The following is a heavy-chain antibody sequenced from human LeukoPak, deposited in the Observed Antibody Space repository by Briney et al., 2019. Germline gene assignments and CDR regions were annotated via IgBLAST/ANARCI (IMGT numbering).Heavy chain of an antibody. CDR1: GGSISSSSYY. CDR3: ARDGGYDYVWGSYRTNWFDP. D-gene: IGHD3-16*02. J-gene: IGHJ5*02. Sequence: SETLSLTCTVSGGSISSSSYYWGWIRQPPGKGLEWIGSIYYRGSTYYNPSLKSRVTISVDTSKNQFSLKLSSVTAADTAVYYCARDGGYDYVWGSYRTNWFDPWGQGTLVTVSS. CDR2: IYYRGST. V-gene: IGHV4-39*07.